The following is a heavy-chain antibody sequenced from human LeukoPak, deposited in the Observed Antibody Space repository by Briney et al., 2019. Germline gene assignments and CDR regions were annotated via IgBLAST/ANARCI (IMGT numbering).Heavy chain of an antibody. J-gene: IGHJ6*03. CDR2: IISSSSYI. V-gene: IGHV3-21*01. D-gene: IGHD6-13*01. Sequence: GGSLRLSCAASGFTFSSYSMNWVRQAPGKGLEWVSSIISSSSYIYYADSVKGRFTISRDNAKNSLYLQMNSLRAEDTAVYYCARGFIAAAWDYMDVWGKGTTVTVSS. CDR1: GFTFSSYS. CDR3: ARGFIAAAWDYMDV.